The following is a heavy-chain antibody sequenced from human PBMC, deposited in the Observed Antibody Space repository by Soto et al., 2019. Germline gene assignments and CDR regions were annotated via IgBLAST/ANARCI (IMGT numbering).Heavy chain of an antibody. CDR1: GGSFSGYY. J-gene: IGHJ4*02. D-gene: IGHD6-19*01. CDR2: INHSGST. CDR3: ARYFAGSGWYLDY. Sequence: QVQLQQWGAGLLKPSETLSLTCAVYGGSFSGYYWSWIRQPPGKGLEWIGEINHSGSTNYNPSLKSRLTISVDTSKNQFSLKLSSVTAADTAVYYCARYFAGSGWYLDYWGQGTLVTVSS. V-gene: IGHV4-34*01.